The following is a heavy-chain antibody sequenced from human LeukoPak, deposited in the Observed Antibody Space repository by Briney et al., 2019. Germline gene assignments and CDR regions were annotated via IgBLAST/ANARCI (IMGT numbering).Heavy chain of an antibody. Sequence: GGSLRLSCSASGFTFTSHVLHWVRQAPGKGLQCVSCISMNVQKMYYALSGTGRFTISRESSQNTVYLQMNSLRAEDTAVYYCVREGLERRTSFDYWGGGTLVSVSS. D-gene: IGHD1-1*01. V-gene: IGHV3-64D*06. CDR2: ISMNVQKM. CDR1: GFTFTSHV. J-gene: IGHJ4*02. CDR3: VREGLERRTSFDY.